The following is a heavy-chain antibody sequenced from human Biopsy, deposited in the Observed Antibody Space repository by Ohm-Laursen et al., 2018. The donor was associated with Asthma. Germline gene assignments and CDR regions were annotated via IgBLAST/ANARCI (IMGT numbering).Heavy chain of an antibody. V-gene: IGHV3-21*01. CDR3: SRDFTIGSGSPFHF. J-gene: IGHJ4*02. CDR1: GFDLRDYT. Sequence: GSLRLSCAASGFDLRDYTMNWARQAPGKGLEWVASISSLSRYIYHATSLRGRFTIFRDNAKRSLYLQMDSLRGDDTAVYYCSRDFTIGSGSPFHFWGRGTLVTVSS. CDR2: ISSLSRYI. D-gene: IGHD3-10*01.